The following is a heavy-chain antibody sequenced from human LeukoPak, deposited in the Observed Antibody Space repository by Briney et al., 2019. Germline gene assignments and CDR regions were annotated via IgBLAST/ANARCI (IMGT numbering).Heavy chain of an antibody. CDR2: ISGSGGST. V-gene: IGHV3-23*01. D-gene: IGHD3-22*01. J-gene: IGHJ4*02. CDR1: GFTFSSYG. Sequence: ARGSLRLSCAASGFTFSSYGMSWVRQAPGKGLEWVSLISGSGGSTYYADSVKGRFTISRDNSKNTLYLQMNSLRAEDTAVYYCAKDRDSSGYYWDYWGQGTLVTVSS. CDR3: AKDRDSSGYYWDY.